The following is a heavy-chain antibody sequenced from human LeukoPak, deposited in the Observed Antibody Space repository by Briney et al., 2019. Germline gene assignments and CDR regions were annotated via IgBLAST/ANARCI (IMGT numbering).Heavy chain of an antibody. CDR3: ARERWNFPDC. V-gene: IGHV4-31*03. CDR1: GGSIASGSISSGGYY. J-gene: IGHJ4*02. CDR2: INYSGSA. Sequence: PSQTLSLTCTVSGGSIASGSISSGGYYWSWIRQHLGKGLEWIGYINYSGSAYYNPSLKSRVTISADTSKNQFSLNLNSVTAADTAVYYCARERWNFPDCWGQGTLVTVSS. D-gene: IGHD1-7*01.